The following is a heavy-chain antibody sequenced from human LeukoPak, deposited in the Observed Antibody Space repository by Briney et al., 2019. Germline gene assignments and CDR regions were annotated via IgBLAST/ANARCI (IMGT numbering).Heavy chain of an antibody. J-gene: IGHJ5*02. CDR2: IYYSGST. Sequence: SETLSLTCTVSGGSISSYYWSWIRQPPGKGLEWIGYIYYSGSTNYNPSLKSRVTISVDTSKNQFSLKLSSVTAADTAVYYCARESGFVNWLDPWGQGTLVTVSS. D-gene: IGHD2-15*01. CDR1: GGSISSYY. CDR3: ARESGFVNWLDP. V-gene: IGHV4-59*01.